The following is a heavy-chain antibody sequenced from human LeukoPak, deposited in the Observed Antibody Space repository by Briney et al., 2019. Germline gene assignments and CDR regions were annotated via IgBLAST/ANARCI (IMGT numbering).Heavy chain of an antibody. Sequence: GESLKISCKGSGYSFTSYWIGWVRQMPGKGLDWMGIIYPGDSDTRYSPSFQGQVTISADKSISTAYLQWSSLKASDTAMYYCARLSNTGIAAAAYFDYWGQGTLVTVSS. J-gene: IGHJ4*02. CDR3: ARLSNTGIAAAAYFDY. CDR1: GYSFTSYW. CDR2: IYPGDSDT. V-gene: IGHV5-51*01. D-gene: IGHD6-13*01.